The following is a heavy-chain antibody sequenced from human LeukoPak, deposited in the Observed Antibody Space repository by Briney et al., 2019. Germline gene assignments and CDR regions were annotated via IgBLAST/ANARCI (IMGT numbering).Heavy chain of an antibody. D-gene: IGHD5-12*01. V-gene: IGHV3-23*01. Sequence: GGSLRLSCAASGFTFSSYAMTWVRQAPGKGLEWVSAIFGSGGSTYYADSVKGRFTISRDNSKNTLYLQMNSLRAEDTAVYYCAKARGPVATHPDYWGRGTLVTVSS. CDR2: IFGSGGST. CDR1: GFTFSSYA. J-gene: IGHJ4*02. CDR3: AKARGPVATHPDY.